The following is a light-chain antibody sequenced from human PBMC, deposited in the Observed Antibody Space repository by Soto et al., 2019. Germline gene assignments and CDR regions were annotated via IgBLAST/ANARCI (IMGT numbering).Light chain of an antibody. CDR2: GAS. CDR3: QQYGSSPWA. Sequence: EVVLTQSPGTLSLSPGERATLSCRASQSVSSNYLAWYQQKPGQAPRLLIYGASSRATGIPDRVSGRGSGTDFTLTISRLEPEDFAVYYCQQYGSSPWAFGPGTKVDIK. J-gene: IGKJ1*01. CDR1: QSVSSNY. V-gene: IGKV3-20*01.